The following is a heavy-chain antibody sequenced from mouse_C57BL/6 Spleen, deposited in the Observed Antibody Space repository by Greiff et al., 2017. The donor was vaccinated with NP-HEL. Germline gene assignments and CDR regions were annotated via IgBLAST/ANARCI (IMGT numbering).Heavy chain of an antibody. CDR3: ARFPQLAWFAY. Sequence: VQLQQPGAELVKPGASVKLSCKASGYTFTSYWMHWVKQRPGQGLEWIGMIHPNSGSTNYNEKFKSKATLTVDKSSSTAYMQLSSLTSEDSAVYYCARFPQLAWFAYWGQGTLVTVSA. V-gene: IGHV1-64*01. CDR1: GYTFTSYW. CDR2: IHPNSGST. D-gene: IGHD3-1*01. J-gene: IGHJ3*01.